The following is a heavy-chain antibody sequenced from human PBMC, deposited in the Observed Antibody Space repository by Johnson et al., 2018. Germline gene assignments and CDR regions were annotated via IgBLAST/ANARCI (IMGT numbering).Heavy chain of an antibody. CDR2: ITSSSSYL. CDR3: ARDGGSYYGCAFDL. Sequence: VQLVQSGGGLVKPGGSLRLSCVASGFIFSSYTMNWVRQAPGRVLEWVSSITSSSSYLYYVDSVKGRFTVSRDNSKNSLYLERDSLRADDTAVYFCARDGGSYYGCAFDLWGQGTMVSVSS. D-gene: IGHD1-26*01. V-gene: IGHV3-21*01. J-gene: IGHJ3*01. CDR1: GFIFSSYT.